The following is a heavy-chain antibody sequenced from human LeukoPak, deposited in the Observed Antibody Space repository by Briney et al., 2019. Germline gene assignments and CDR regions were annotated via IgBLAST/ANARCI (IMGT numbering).Heavy chain of an antibody. D-gene: IGHD5-24*01. V-gene: IGHV3-7*03. CDR2: IKPDGSEK. CDR1: RFTFSTYW. CDR3: ARGQYTDGLSY. Sequence: GGSLRLSCAASRFTFSTYWMTWVRQAPGKGLEWVAIIKPDGSEKYYVDSVKGRLTISRDNAENSLFLQMNGLRPEDTAVFYCARGQYTDGLSYWGQGTLVTVSS. J-gene: IGHJ4*02.